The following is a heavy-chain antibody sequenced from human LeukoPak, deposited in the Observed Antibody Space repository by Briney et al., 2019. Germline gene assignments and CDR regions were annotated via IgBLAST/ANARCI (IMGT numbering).Heavy chain of an antibody. V-gene: IGHV4-39*07. CDR3: ARVGFTMVRGGSDYYYGMDV. Sequence: SETLSLTCTVSGGSISSGSYYWGWIRQPPGKGLEWIGSVYYSGSTYYNPSLKSRVTISVDKSKNQFSLKLSSVTAADTAVYYCARVGFTMVRGGSDYYYGMDVWGQGTTVTVSS. CDR2: VYYSGST. CDR1: GGSISSGSYY. D-gene: IGHD3-10*01. J-gene: IGHJ6*02.